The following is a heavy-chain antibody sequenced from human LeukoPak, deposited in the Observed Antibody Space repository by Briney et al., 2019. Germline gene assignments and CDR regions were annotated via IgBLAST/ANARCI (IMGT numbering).Heavy chain of an antibody. V-gene: IGHV4-39*07. CDR2: IYYSGST. CDR1: GGSISSSSYY. J-gene: IGHJ6*02. Sequence: PSETLSLTCTASGGSISSSSYYWGWIRQPPGKGLEWIGSIYYSGSTYYNPSLKSRVTISVDTSKNQFSLKLSSVTAADTAVYYCARGRGRYCSSTSYLCYYGMDVWGQGTTVTVSS. CDR3: ARGRGRYCSSTSYLCYYGMDV. D-gene: IGHD2-2*01.